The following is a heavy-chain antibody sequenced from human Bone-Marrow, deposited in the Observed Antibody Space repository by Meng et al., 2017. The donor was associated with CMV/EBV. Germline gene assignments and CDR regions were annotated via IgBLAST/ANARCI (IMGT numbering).Heavy chain of an antibody. V-gene: IGHV3-11*01. CDR2: VSSTGYTI. CDR3: ARMPIAARPS. Sequence: GESLKISCAASGFTFSDYYMSWIRQAPGKELEWVSYVSSTGYTIYFADSVKGRFTISRDTSMNTAYMELSSLRSDDTAVFYCARMPIAARPSWGQGTLVTVSS. D-gene: IGHD6-6*01. CDR1: GFTFSDYY. J-gene: IGHJ5*02.